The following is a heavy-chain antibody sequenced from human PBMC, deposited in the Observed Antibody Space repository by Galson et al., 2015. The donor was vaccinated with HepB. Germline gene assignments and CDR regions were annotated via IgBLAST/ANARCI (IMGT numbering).Heavy chain of an antibody. D-gene: IGHD1-7*01. CDR1: GGSFSGYY. Sequence: SETLSLTCAVYGGSFSGYYWSWIRQPPGKGLEWIGEINHSGSTNYNPSLKSRVTISVDTSKNQFSLKLSSVTAEDTAVYYCAKHPTWGTGTTFDYWGQGTLVTVSS. CDR3: AKHPTWGTGTTFDY. V-gene: IGHV4-34*01. J-gene: IGHJ4*02. CDR2: INHSGST.